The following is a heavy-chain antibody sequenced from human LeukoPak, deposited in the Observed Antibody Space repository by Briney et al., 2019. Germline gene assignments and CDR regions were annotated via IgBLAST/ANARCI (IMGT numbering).Heavy chain of an antibody. Sequence: SVKVSCKASGGTFSSYAISWVRQAPGQGLEWMGRIIPILGIANYAQKCQGRVTITADKSTSTAYMELSSLRSEDTAVYYCARELMVRGVVDYWGQGTLVTVSS. CDR1: GGTFSSYA. CDR3: ARELMVRGVVDY. J-gene: IGHJ4*02. CDR2: IIPILGIA. D-gene: IGHD3-10*01. V-gene: IGHV1-69*04.